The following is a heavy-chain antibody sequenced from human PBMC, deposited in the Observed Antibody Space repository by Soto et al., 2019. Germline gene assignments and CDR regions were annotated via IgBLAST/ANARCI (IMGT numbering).Heavy chain of an antibody. V-gene: IGHV4-31*01. J-gene: IGHJ3*02. CDR3: ARDVKEPGDADAFDI. Sequence: QVHLQESGPGLVRPSQTLSLTCTVSGDSISSDNHFWSWIRQHPGEALEWIGYIYYRGNAYYNPSRKCLVAKPVVTYKTQFPRKLSSVTAADTAVYFCARDVKEPGDADAFDIWGQGKMVTVSS. D-gene: IGHD2-21*02. CDR1: GDSISSDNHF. CDR2: IYYRGNA.